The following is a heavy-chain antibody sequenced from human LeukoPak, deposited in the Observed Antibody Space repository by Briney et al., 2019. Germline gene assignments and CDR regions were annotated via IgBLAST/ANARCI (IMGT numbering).Heavy chain of an antibody. Sequence: GGSLRLSCAASGFTFSSYAMSWVRQAPGKGLEWVSAISGSGGSTYYADSVKGRFTISRDNSKNTLCLQMNRLRAEDTAVYYCATRDYDFWSGYLGYWGQGTLVTVSS. D-gene: IGHD3-3*01. J-gene: IGHJ4*02. CDR2: ISGSGGST. V-gene: IGHV3-23*01. CDR1: GFTFSSYA. CDR3: ATRDYDFWSGYLGY.